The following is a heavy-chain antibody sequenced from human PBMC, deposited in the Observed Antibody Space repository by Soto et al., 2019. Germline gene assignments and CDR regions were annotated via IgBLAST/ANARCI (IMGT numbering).Heavy chain of an antibody. V-gene: IGHV4-59*08. CDR2: IYYSGST. D-gene: IGHD6-13*01. Sequence: SETLSLTCTVSGGSISSYYWSWIRQPPGKGLEWIGYIYYSGSTNYNPSLKSRVTISVDTSKNQFSLKLSSVTAADTAVYYCARHGGSSRDAFDIWGQGTMVTVSS. CDR1: GGSISSYY. J-gene: IGHJ3*02. CDR3: ARHGGSSRDAFDI.